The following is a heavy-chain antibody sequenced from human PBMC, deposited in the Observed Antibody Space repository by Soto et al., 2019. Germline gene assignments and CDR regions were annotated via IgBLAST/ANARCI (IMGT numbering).Heavy chain of an antibody. CDR2: ISYDASNK. V-gene: IGHV3-30*18. Sequence: GGSLRLSCAASGFNFRSYGMHWCRQAPGKGLQWVAVISYDASNKYYADSVKGRFTISRDNSKNTLYLQMNTLRPEDTAVYYCAKGSSSVYYYYYGLDVWGQGTTVTVSS. J-gene: IGHJ6*02. CDR1: GFNFRSYG. CDR3: AKGSSSVYYYYYGLDV. D-gene: IGHD6-6*01.